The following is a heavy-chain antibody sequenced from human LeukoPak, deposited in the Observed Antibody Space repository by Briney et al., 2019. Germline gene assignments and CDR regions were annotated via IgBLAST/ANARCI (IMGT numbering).Heavy chain of an antibody. D-gene: IGHD1-26*01. V-gene: IGHV4-61*01. CDR1: GGSISSGSYY. CDR2: IYFTGST. Sequence: PSETLSLTCTVSGGSISSGSYYWSWIRQPPGKSLDWIGYIYFTGSTNYNPSLESRVTMSVDTSKNQFSLYLSSVTAADTAIYYCARSIVGYDWNFDQWGQGILVTVSS. CDR3: ARSIVGYDWNFDQ. J-gene: IGHJ4*02.